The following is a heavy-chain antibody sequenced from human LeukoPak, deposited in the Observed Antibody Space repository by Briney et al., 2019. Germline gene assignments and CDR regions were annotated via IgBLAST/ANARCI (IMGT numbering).Heavy chain of an antibody. CDR3: ARDLEVQDYYYYGMDV. D-gene: IGHD1-1*01. Sequence: GGSLRLSCAASGFTFSGHWMHWVRQAPGKGLVWVSRIHSDGSSTSYADSVKGRFTISRDNAKNTLYLQMNSLRAEDTAVYYCARDLEVQDYYYYGMDVWGQGTTVTVSS. V-gene: IGHV3-74*01. J-gene: IGHJ6*02. CDR1: GFTFSGHW. CDR2: IHSDGSST.